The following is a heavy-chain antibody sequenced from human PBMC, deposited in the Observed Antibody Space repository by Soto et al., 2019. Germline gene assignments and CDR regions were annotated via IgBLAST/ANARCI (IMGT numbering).Heavy chain of an antibody. CDR1: GGSISSGGSS. Sequence: QLQLQESGSGLVRPSQTLSLICAVSGGSISSGGSSWSWIRQPPGKGLEWIGYIYHSGSTYYNPSLKSRVTISVDSSKNQFSLKLSSVTAADTAVYYCARAGSFGPNYYGMDVWGQGTTLTVSS. D-gene: IGHD5-18*01. J-gene: IGHJ6*02. CDR2: IYHSGST. CDR3: ARAGSFGPNYYGMDV. V-gene: IGHV4-30-2*01.